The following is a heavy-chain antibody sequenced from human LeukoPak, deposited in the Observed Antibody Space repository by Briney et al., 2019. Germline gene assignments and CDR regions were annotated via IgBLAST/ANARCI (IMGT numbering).Heavy chain of an antibody. V-gene: IGHV3-30*04. CDR3: ARGQGYESYYYMDV. Sequence: PGGSLRLSCAASGFTFSTYAIHWVRQAPGKGLEWVAVISFDGVNTFYADSVKGRFTISRDNSNNTVYLQMNNLRPEDTAVFYCARGQGYESYYYMDVWGKGTTASVSS. CDR1: GFTFSTYA. CDR2: ISFDGVNT. D-gene: IGHD2-2*01. J-gene: IGHJ6*03.